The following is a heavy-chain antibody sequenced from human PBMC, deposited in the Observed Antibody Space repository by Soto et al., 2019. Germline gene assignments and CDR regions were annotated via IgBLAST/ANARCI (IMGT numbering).Heavy chain of an antibody. J-gene: IGHJ4*02. CDR1: GGTFSSYA. V-gene: IGHV1-69*12. D-gene: IGHD5-18*01. CDR2: IIPIFGTA. Sequence: QVQLVQSGAEVKKPGSSVKVSCKASGGTFSSYAISWVRQAPGQGLEWMGGIIPIFGTANYAQKFQGRVTITADESTSTAYMELSRLRSEDTAVYYCARDVPDTAMVNEGLVDWGQGTLVTVSS. CDR3: ARDVPDTAMVNEGLVD.